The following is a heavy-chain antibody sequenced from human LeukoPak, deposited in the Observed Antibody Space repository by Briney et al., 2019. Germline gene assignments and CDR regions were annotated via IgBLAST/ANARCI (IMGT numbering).Heavy chain of an antibody. Sequence: PSETLSLTCTVSGGSISSSSYYWGWIRQPPGKGLEWIGSIYYSGSTYYNPSLKSRVTISVDTSKNQFSLKLSSVTAADTAVYYCARASPYYDFWSGYSGAFDIWGQGTMVTVSS. CDR2: IYYSGST. CDR1: GGSISSSSYY. V-gene: IGHV4-39*07. CDR3: ARASPYYDFWSGYSGAFDI. J-gene: IGHJ3*02. D-gene: IGHD3-3*01.